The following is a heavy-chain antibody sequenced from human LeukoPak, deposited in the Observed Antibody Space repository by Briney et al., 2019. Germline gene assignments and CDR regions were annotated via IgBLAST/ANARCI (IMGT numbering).Heavy chain of an antibody. CDR1: GGSISSYY. Sequence: SETLSLTCTVSGGSISSYYWSWIRQPAGKGLEWIGRIYTSGSTNYNPSLKSRVTMSVDTSKNQFSLKLSSVTAADTAVYYCARGRATITRGHAFDIWGQGTMVTVSS. D-gene: IGHD5-24*01. V-gene: IGHV4-4*07. CDR2: IYTSGST. J-gene: IGHJ3*02. CDR3: ARGRATITRGHAFDI.